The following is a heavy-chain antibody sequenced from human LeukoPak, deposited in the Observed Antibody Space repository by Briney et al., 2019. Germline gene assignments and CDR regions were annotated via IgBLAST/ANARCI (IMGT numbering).Heavy chain of an antibody. D-gene: IGHD3-10*01. J-gene: IGHJ4*02. CDR3: AKDQVRFGELAGPDY. CDR2: IRYDGSNK. V-gene: IGHV3-30*02. Sequence: GGSLRLSCAASGFTFSSYGMHWVRQAPGKGLEWVAFIRYDGSNKYYADSVKGRFTISRDNSKNTLYLQMNSLRAEDTAVYYCAKDQVRFGELAGPDYWGQGTLVTVSS. CDR1: GFTFSSYG.